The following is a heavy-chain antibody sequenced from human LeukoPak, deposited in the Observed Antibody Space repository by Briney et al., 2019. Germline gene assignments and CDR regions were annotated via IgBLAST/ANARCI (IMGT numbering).Heavy chain of an antibody. Sequence: SGGSLRLSCAASGFTFSSYAMSWVRQAPGKGLEWVSIIYSGGSTYYADSVKGRFTISRDNSKNTLYLQMNSLRAEDTAVYYCARGYYYDSSAYYSDAFDIWGQGTMVTVSS. D-gene: IGHD3-22*01. CDR1: GFTFSSYA. CDR2: IYSGGST. J-gene: IGHJ3*02. V-gene: IGHV3-53*01. CDR3: ARGYYYDSSAYYSDAFDI.